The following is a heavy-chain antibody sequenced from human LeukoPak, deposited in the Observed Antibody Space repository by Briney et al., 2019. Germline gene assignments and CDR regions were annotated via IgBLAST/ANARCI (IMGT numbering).Heavy chain of an antibody. D-gene: IGHD4-17*01. J-gene: IGHJ4*02. CDR3: ARAYGDYGSTGFDY. V-gene: IGHV3-11*01. CDR2: ISSSGSSM. CDR1: GFTFSDHY. Sequence: PGGSLSLSCAASGFTFSDHYMTWIRQAPGKGREWVSYISSSGSSMYYADSVKGRFTISRDNAKKSLYLQVNSLRAEDTALYYCARAYGDYGSTGFDYWGQGTLVSVTS.